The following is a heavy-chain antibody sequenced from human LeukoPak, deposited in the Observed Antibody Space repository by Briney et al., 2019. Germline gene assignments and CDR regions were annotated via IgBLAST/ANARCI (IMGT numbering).Heavy chain of an antibody. CDR1: GGSFSGYY. V-gene: IGHV4-34*01. CDR3: ARGRGGNCSSTSCYTYFDY. CDR2: INHSGST. J-gene: IGHJ4*02. Sequence: PSETLSLTCAVYGGSFSGYYWSWIRQPPGKGLEWIGEINHSGSTNYNPSLKSRVTISVDTSKNQFPLKLSSVTAADTAVYYCARGRGGNCSSTSCYTYFDYWGQGTLVTVSS. D-gene: IGHD2-2*02.